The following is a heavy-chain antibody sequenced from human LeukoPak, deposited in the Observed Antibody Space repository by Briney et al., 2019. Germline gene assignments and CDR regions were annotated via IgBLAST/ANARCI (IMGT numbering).Heavy chain of an antibody. V-gene: IGHV4-39*01. D-gene: IGHD4-11*01. CDR1: GGSISSSSYY. CDR3: ARHPDYSFPRDAFDI. CDR2: IYYSGST. J-gene: IGHJ3*02. Sequence: SETLSLTCTVSGGSISSSSYYWGWIRQPPGKGLEWIGSIYYSGSTYYNPSLKSRVTISVDTSKNQFSLKLSSVTAADTAVYYCARHPDYSFPRDAFDIWGQGTMVTVSS.